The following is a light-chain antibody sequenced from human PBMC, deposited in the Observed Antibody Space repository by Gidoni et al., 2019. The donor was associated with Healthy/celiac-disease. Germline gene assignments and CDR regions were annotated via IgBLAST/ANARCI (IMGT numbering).Light chain of an antibody. Sequence: DIQMTQSPSSLSASVGDRVTITCRASQSISSYLNWYQQKPGKAPKLLIYAAASLQSGVPSRFSGSGSWTDFTLTISSLQPEDFSTYYCHQSYNTSWTFGQGTKVEIK. CDR1: QSISSY. CDR3: HQSYNTSWT. J-gene: IGKJ1*01. V-gene: IGKV1-39*01. CDR2: AAA.